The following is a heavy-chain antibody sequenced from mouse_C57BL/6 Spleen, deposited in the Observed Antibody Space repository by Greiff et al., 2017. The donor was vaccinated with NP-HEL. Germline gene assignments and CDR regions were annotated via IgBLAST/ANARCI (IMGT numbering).Heavy chain of an antibody. V-gene: IGHV1-42*01. CDR1: GYSFTGYY. J-gene: IGHJ2*01. CDR2: INPSTGGT. CDR3: ARRRGGSSPFDY. Sequence: EVQLVESGPELVKPGASVKISCKASGYSFTGYYMNWLKQSPEKSLEWIGEINPSTGGTTYNQKFKAKATLTVDKSSSTAYMQLKSLTSEDSAVYYCARRRGGSSPFDYWGQGTTLTVSS. D-gene: IGHD1-1*01.